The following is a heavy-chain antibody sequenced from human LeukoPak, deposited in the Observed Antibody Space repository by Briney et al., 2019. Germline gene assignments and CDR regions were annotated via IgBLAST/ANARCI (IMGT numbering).Heavy chain of an antibody. CDR1: GYTFTSYA. Sequence: ASVKVSCKASGYTFTSYAMNWVRQAPGQGLEWMGWINTNTGNPTYAQGFTGRFVFSLDTSVSTAYLQISSLKAEDTAVYYCAREGHLYGSGSYYYYYYGMDVWGQGTTVTVSS. CDR3: AREGHLYGSGSYYYYYYGMDV. D-gene: IGHD3-10*01. CDR2: INTNTGNP. V-gene: IGHV7-4-1*02. J-gene: IGHJ6*02.